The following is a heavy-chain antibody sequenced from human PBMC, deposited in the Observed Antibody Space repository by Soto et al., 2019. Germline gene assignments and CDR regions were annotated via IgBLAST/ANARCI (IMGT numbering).Heavy chain of an antibody. V-gene: IGHV4-30-4*01. D-gene: IGHD3-22*01. CDR3: ARGGLVVVITTSPFPFDY. CDR1: GGSISSGDYY. Sequence: QVQLQESGPGLVKPSQTLSLTCTVSGGSISSGDYYWSWIRQPPGKGLEWIGYIYYSGSTYYNPSLKSRVTISVDTSKNQFSLKLSSVTAADTAVYYCARGGLVVVITTSPFPFDYWGQGTLVTVSS. CDR2: IYYSGST. J-gene: IGHJ4*02.